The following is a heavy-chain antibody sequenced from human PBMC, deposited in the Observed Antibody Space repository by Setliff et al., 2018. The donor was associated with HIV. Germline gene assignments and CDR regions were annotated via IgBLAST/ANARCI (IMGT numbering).Heavy chain of an antibody. CDR1: GFTFNSYG. Sequence: GSLRLSCAASGFTFNSYGIHWVRQAPGKGLEWVGRIKSKTDGGTTDYAAPVKGRFTISRDDSKNTLYLQMNSLKTEDTAVYYCTTGTRLVDWGQGALVTVSS. CDR2: IKSKTDGGTT. CDR3: TTGTRLVD. J-gene: IGHJ4*02. V-gene: IGHV3-15*01. D-gene: IGHD2-21*01.